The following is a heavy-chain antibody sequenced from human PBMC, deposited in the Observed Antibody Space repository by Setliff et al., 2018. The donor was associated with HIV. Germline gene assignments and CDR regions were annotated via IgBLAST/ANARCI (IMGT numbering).Heavy chain of an antibody. CDR2: INSNSVYI. Sequence: GSLRLSCAASGFTFSNFDIYWVRQAPGKGLEWVSSINSNSVYIHYADSLKGRSTISRDNAKRVLYLQMNSLRAEDTAVYYCARGGASRPDYWGRGTLVTVSS. V-gene: IGHV3-21*01. D-gene: IGHD3-16*01. CDR1: GFTFSNFD. J-gene: IGHJ4*02. CDR3: ARGGASRPDY.